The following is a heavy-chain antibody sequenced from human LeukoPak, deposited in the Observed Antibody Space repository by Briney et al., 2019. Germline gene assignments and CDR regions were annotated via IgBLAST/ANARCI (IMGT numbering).Heavy chain of an antibody. J-gene: IGHJ5*02. CDR2: IIPVLNIT. CDR3: ATSFRAVNWFDP. CDR1: GGTFSSSA. D-gene: IGHD3-10*01. V-gene: IGHV1-69*04. Sequence: SVKVSCKTSGGTFSSSAITWVRQAPGQGLEWMGRIIPVLNITTYAQKFQGSVTITADTSTSTVYMELSSLRSEETAVYYCATSFRAVNWFDPWGQGTLVTVSS.